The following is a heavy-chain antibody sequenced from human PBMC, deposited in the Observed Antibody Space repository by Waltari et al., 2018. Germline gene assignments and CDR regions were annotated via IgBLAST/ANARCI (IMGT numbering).Heavy chain of an antibody. CDR3: ARLRGYSLWDY. CDR2: IYYSGST. Sequence: QVQLQESGPGLVKPSETLSLTCTVSGGSISSYYWSWIRQPPGKGLEWIGYIYYSGSTNYNPSLKSRVTISVDTSKNQFSLKLSSVTAADTAVYYCARLRGYSLWDYWGQGTLVTVSS. V-gene: IGHV4-59*08. J-gene: IGHJ4*02. D-gene: IGHD2-15*01. CDR1: GGSISSYY.